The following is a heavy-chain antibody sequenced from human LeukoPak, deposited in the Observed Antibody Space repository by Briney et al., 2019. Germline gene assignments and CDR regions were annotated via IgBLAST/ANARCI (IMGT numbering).Heavy chain of an antibody. V-gene: IGHV3-33*01. CDR2: IWYDGSKK. D-gene: IGHD3-10*01. J-gene: IGHJ4*02. CDR3: ARDVERLLWFGETETYYFDY. Sequence: NPGGSLRLSCAASGFTFSNYGMHWFRQAPGKGLEWVAAIWYDGSKKYYVDSVKGRFTISRDNAKNSLYLQMNSLRAEDTAVYYCARDVERLLWFGETETYYFDYWGQGTLVTVSS. CDR1: GFTFSNYG.